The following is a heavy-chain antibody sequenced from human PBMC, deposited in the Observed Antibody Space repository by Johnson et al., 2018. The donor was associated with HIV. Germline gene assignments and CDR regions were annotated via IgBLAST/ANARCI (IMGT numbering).Heavy chain of an antibody. CDR3: ARDGRGLDAFDI. CDR1: GFTFDDYA. Sequence: QLVASGVGLVQPGRSLRLSCAASGFTFDDYAMHWVRQAPGKGLEWVSGISWNSGSIGYADSVKGRFTFSRHNAKNPLYLQVSGLRAEDTALYYCARDGRGLDAFDIWGQGTVVTVSS. D-gene: IGHD3/OR15-3a*01. J-gene: IGHJ3*02. V-gene: IGHV3-9*01. CDR2: ISWNSGSI.